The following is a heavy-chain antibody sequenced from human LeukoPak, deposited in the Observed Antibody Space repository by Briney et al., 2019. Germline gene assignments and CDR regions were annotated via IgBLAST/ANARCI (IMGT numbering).Heavy chain of an antibody. CDR3: ARDRGHRIAARPGPQNWFDP. D-gene: IGHD6-6*01. V-gene: IGHV3-33*01. J-gene: IGHJ5*02. Sequence: GGSLRLSCAASGFTFSSYGMHWFRQAPGKGLEWVAVIWYDGSNKYYADSVKGRFTISRDNSKNTLYLQMNSLRAEDTAVYYCARDRGHRIAARPGPQNWFDPWGQGTLVTVSS. CDR1: GFTFSSYG. CDR2: IWYDGSNK.